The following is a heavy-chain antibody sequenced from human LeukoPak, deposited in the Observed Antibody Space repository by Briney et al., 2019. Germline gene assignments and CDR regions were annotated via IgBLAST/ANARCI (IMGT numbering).Heavy chain of an antibody. V-gene: IGHV4-4*07. D-gene: IGHD5-18*01. Sequence: SETLSLTCTVSGGSISSYYWSWIRQPAGKGLEWIGRIYTSGSTNYNPSLKSRVTMSVDTSKNQFSLKLSSVTAADTAVYYCARDRPFGSGDWIQLWIDALDIWGQGTMVTVSS. CDR3: ARDRPFGSGDWIQLWIDALDI. CDR1: GGSISSYY. J-gene: IGHJ3*02. CDR2: IYTSGST.